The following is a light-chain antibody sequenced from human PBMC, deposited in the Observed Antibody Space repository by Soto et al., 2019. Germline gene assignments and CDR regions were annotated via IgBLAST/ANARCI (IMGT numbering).Light chain of an antibody. J-gene: IGLJ2*01. CDR1: KLGDKY. Sequence: ELTQPPSVSVSPGQTASITCSGDKLGDKYACWYQQKPGQSPVLVIYQDSKRPSGIPERFSGSNSGNTATLTISGTQAMDEADYYCQAWDSSNVVFGGGTKLTVL. CDR3: QAWDSSNVV. CDR2: QDS. V-gene: IGLV3-1*01.